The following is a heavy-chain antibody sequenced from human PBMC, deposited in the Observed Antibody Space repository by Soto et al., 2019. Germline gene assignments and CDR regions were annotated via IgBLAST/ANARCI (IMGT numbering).Heavy chain of an antibody. D-gene: IGHD4-17*01. V-gene: IGHV4-59*01. CDR3: ARDPPDGDSYFDY. CDR2: IYYSGTT. J-gene: IGHJ4*02. CDR1: RGSISGYY. Sequence: SETLSLTCTVSRGSISGYYWSWIRQPPGKGLEWIGYIYYSGTTNYNPSLKSRVTMSIDTSRNQFSLKLSSVTAADTAVYYCARDPPDGDSYFDYWGQGTLVTVPS.